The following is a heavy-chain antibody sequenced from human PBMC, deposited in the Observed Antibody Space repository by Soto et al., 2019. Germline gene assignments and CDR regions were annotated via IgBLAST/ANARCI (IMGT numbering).Heavy chain of an antibody. CDR3: ARDLTVVVTGNWFDP. Sequence: SVKVSCKASGGTFSSYDISWVRQAPGQGLEWMGGIIPIFGTANYAQKFQGRVTITADESTSTAYMELSSLRSEDTAVYYCARDLTVVVTGNWFDPWGQGTLVTVS. D-gene: IGHD2-21*02. CDR1: GGTFSSYD. CDR2: IIPIFGTA. J-gene: IGHJ5*02. V-gene: IGHV1-69*13.